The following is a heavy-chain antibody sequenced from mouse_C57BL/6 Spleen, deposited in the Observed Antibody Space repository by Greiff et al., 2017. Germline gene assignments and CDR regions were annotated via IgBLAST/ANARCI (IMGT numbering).Heavy chain of an antibody. CDR2: ISSGSSTI. J-gene: IGHJ1*03. CDR1: GFTFSDYG. CDR3: ARAYYGSREDWYFDV. D-gene: IGHD1-1*01. Sequence: EVMLVESGGGLVKPGGSLKLSCAASGFTFSDYGMHWVRQAPEKGLEWVAYISSGSSTIYYADTVKGRFTISRDNAKNPLFLQMTSLRSEDTAMYYCARAYYGSREDWYFDVWGTGTTVTVSS. V-gene: IGHV5-17*01.